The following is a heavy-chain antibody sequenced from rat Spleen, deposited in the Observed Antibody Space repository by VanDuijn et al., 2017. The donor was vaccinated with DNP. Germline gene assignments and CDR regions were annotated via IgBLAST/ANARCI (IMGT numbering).Heavy chain of an antibody. J-gene: IGHJ2*01. Sequence: EVQLVESGGGLVQPGRSLKLSCAASGFTFSDYYMAWVRQAPTKGLEWVASISYDGGSTYYRDSVKGRFTISRDNAENTVYLQMNSLRSEDTATYYCAKGGGWEDYWGQGVMVTVSS. CDR2: ISYDGGST. D-gene: IGHD5-1*01. V-gene: IGHV5-20*01. CDR3: AKGGGWEDY. CDR1: GFTFSDYY.